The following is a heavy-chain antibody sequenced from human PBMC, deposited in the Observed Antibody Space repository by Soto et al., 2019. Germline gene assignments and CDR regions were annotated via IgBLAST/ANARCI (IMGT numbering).Heavy chain of an antibody. V-gene: IGHV1-3*01. CDR1: GYTFTSYA. CDR2: INAGNGNT. D-gene: IGHD2-2*01. CDR3: AEEGGYCSSTSCYLWFAP. Sequence: QVQLVQSGAEVKKPGASVKVSCKASGYTFTSYAMHWVRQAPGQRLEWMGWINAGNGNTKYSQKFQGRVIIIRDTSASIAYMELSSLRSEDTAVYYCAEEGGYCSSTSCYLWFAPWGQGTLVTVSS. J-gene: IGHJ5*02.